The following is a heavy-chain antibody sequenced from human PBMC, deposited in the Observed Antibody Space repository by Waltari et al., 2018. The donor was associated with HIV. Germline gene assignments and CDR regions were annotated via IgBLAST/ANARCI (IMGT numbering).Heavy chain of an antibody. CDR2: VWYDGKNK. Sequence: QVQLVESGGGVVQPGRSLRLSCAASGFTFSSYGMHWVRQAPGKGLEWLAVVWYDGKNKYYADSVKGQFTVSRDNSKNTLFLQMNSLRVDDTAVYYCARTPYDTSGYCFDYWGQGTLVTVSS. CDR3: ARTPYDTSGYCFDY. D-gene: IGHD3-22*01. J-gene: IGHJ4*02. CDR1: GFTFSSYG. V-gene: IGHV3-33*01.